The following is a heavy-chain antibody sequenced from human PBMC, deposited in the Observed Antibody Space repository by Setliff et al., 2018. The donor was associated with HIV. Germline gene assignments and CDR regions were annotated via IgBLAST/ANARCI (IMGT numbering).Heavy chain of an antibody. Sequence: HPGGSLRLSCAASGFTFSNYGMHWVRQAPGRGPEWVAVVQYHGRNKDYADSVKGRFTISRDNSKNTLYLQMNSLTPEDAAVYSCAKLNAPGYSYGHLDNWGQGTLVTVSS. V-gene: IGHV3-30*18. CDR3: AKLNAPGYSYGHLDN. J-gene: IGHJ4*02. CDR2: VQYHGRNK. D-gene: IGHD5-18*01. CDR1: GFTFSNYG.